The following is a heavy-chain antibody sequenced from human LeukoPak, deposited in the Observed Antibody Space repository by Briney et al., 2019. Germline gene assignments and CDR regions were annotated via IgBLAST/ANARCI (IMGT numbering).Heavy chain of an antibody. CDR2: IYSAGNT. D-gene: IGHD2-21*01. V-gene: IGHV3-53*01. CDR3: ASSYCGGTLCYDHY. CDR1: AFTVSGNY. J-gene: IGHJ4*01. Sequence: GGSLRLSCAASAFTVSGNYMSWVRQAPGKGLEWVSAIYSAGNTYYADSVKGRFTISRDNSKNTLYLQMNSLRAEDTAVYYCASSYCGGTLCYDHYWGHGTLVTVSS.